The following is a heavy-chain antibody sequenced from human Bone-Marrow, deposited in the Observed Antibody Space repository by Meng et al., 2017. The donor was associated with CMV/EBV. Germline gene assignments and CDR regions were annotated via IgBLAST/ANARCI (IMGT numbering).Heavy chain of an antibody. CDR3: MRGFWCP. Sequence: GESLKISCAASGFSFSDSWMSWVRQAPGKGLEWVANINQDGNEKKYVDSVKGRLIISRDNAKNALFLQMNSLRVEDTAVYYCMRGFWCPWGQGTLVTVSS. V-gene: IGHV3-7*01. CDR1: GFSFSDSW. D-gene: IGHD3-3*01. J-gene: IGHJ5*02. CDR2: INQDGNEK.